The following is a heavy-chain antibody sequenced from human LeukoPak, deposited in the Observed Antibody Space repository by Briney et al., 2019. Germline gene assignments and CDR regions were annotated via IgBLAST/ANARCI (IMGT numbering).Heavy chain of an antibody. CDR3: ANAVCTTSSCSGFYGMDV. J-gene: IGHJ6*01. CDR2: ISSGGGTT. D-gene: IGHD2-2*01. CDR1: AFTFSTYA. Sequence: QPGGSLRLSCAASAFTFSTYAMNWVRQAPGKGLEWVSSISSGGGTTYYVDSVKGRFTISRDNSKNTLYLQMNSLRPEDTAMYYCANAVCTTSSCSGFYGMDVWGQGTTVAVSS. V-gene: IGHV3-23*01.